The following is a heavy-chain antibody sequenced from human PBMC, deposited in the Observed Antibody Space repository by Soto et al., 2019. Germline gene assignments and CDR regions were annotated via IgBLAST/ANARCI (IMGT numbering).Heavy chain of an antibody. Sequence: KSGPTLVNPTQTLTLTCAFSGFSLSTSGVGVGWIRQPPGKALEWLALIYWNDDKRYSPSLKSRLTITKDTSKNQVVLTMTNMDPVDTATYYCAHSPFATGPAIAWGYFDYWGQGTLVTVSS. CDR2: IYWNDDK. V-gene: IGHV2-5*01. D-gene: IGHD7-27*01. CDR1: GFSLSTSGVG. J-gene: IGHJ4*02. CDR3: AHSPFATGPAIAWGYFDY.